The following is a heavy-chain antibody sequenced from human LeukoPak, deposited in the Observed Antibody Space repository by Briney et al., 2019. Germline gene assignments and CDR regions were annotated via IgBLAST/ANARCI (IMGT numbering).Heavy chain of an antibody. CDR1: GGSLSSDT. D-gene: IGHD3-22*01. J-gene: IGHJ4*02. V-gene: IGHV1-69*02. Sequence: SSVYVSCKASGGSLSSDTISWVRQAPRQGRECVGRIIPILGIANYAQKFQGRVTITADKSASTAYMERSSLRSEDTAVYYCASFYYESSGYLDYWGGGTLVSVSS. CDR2: IIPILGIA. CDR3: ASFYYESSGYLDY.